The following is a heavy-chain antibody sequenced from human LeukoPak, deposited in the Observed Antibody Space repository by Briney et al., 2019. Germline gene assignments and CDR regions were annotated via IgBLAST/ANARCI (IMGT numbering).Heavy chain of an antibody. CDR2: INHSGST. Sequence: SETLSLTCAVYGGSFSGYYWSWIRQPPGKGLEWIGEINHSGSTNYNPSLKSRVTISVDTSKNQFSLKLSSVTAADTAAYYCARFMGAPYYYYYYMDVWGKGTTVTVSS. CDR3: ARFMGAPYYYYYYMDV. V-gene: IGHV4-34*01. J-gene: IGHJ6*03. D-gene: IGHD1-26*01. CDR1: GGSFSGYY.